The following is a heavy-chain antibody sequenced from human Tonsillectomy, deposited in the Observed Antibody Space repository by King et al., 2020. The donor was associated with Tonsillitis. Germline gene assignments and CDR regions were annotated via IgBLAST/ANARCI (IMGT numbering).Heavy chain of an antibody. CDR1: GFTFSSFA. CDR2: ISGSGGST. J-gene: IGHJ4*02. Sequence: VQLVESGGGLVQPGGSLRLSCAVSGFTFSSFAMSWVRQGPGKGLEWVSLISGSGGSTYYADSVKGRLTISRDNSKGTLYLQMNSLRVDDTAVYYCAKAHQGRSWYGVEDCWGQGTLVTVSS. D-gene: IGHD6-13*01. CDR3: AKAHQGRSWYGVEDC. V-gene: IGHV3-23*04.